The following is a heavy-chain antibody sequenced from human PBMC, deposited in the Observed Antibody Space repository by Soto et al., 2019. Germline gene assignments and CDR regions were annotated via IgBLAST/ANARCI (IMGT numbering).Heavy chain of an antibody. J-gene: IGHJ4*02. V-gene: IGHV1-46*03. CDR3: ARDLDDPFDY. D-gene: IGHD1-1*01. CDR2: INPSGGST. Sequence: QVQLVQSGAEVKKPGASVKVSCKASGYTFTSYYMHWVRQAPGQGLEWMGIINPSGGSTSYAQKFQGRVTMTTDTSTSILYMELSSLRSEDTAVYYCARDLDDPFDYWGQGTLLTVSS. CDR1: GYTFTSYY.